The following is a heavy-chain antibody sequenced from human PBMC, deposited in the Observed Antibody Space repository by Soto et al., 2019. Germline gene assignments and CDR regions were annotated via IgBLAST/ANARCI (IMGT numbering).Heavy chain of an antibody. CDR3: ARDSYDLQNDFAS. Sequence: EVQLVESGGGLVQPGGSLRLSCAASGFTFSDCSMNWVRQAPGKGLGWVSYISNSGRTIFYADSVKGRFTISRDNVKDSLYLQMISLRDEDTAVYYCARDSYDLQNDFASWGEGTLVTVSS. V-gene: IGHV3-48*02. CDR1: GFTFSDCS. CDR2: ISNSGRTI. J-gene: IGHJ4*02. D-gene: IGHD3-22*01.